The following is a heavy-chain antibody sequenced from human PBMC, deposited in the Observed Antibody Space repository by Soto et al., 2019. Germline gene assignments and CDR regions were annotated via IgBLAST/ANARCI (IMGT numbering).Heavy chain of an antibody. CDR2: ISYDGSNK. Sequence: QVQLVESGGGVVQPGRSLRLSCAASGFTFSSYGMHWVRQAPGKGLEWVAVISYDGSNKFYADSVKGRFTISRDNSKNTLYLQVNSLRADDTAVYYCAKVPDYGDYGIDYWGQGTLVTVSS. J-gene: IGHJ4*02. CDR1: GFTFSSYG. D-gene: IGHD4-17*01. V-gene: IGHV3-30*18. CDR3: AKVPDYGDYGIDY.